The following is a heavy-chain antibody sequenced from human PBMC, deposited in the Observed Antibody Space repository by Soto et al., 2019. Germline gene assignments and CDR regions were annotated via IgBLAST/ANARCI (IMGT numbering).Heavy chain of an antibody. D-gene: IGHD3-10*01. V-gene: IGHV3-23*01. CDR1: GFTFSSSA. Sequence: HPGGSLRLSCAASGFTFSSSAMSWVRQAPGKRLEWVSAISGSGGSPYYADSVKGRFTISRDNYKKTLYLQMNSLRAEDTAVYYCALDYYGSGSYPNDAFDIRGQGTMVTVSS. CDR3: ALDYYGSGSYPNDAFDI. CDR2: ISGSGGSP. J-gene: IGHJ3*02.